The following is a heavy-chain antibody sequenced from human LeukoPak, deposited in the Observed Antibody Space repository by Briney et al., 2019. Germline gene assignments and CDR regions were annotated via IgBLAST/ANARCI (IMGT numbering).Heavy chain of an antibody. CDR3: ARRYSGSYGAFDI. Sequence: NXVRXXXXXGXXGXSSIRSSSFNIYYADSVKGGFTIYRDNAKKSLYMQMNRLRAEDTGVYYCARRYSGSYGAFDIWGQGTMVTVSS. D-gene: IGHD1-26*01. CDR2: IRSSSFNI. J-gene: IGHJ3*02. V-gene: IGHV3-21*01.